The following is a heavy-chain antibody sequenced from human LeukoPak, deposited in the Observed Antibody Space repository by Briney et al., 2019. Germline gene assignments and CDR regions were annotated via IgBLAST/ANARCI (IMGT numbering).Heavy chain of an antibody. D-gene: IGHD6-6*01. CDR1: GGSFSTYY. J-gene: IGHJ6*03. V-gene: IGHV4-34*01. Sequence: SETLSLTCTVSGGSFSTYYWSWIRQPPGKGLEWIGEINHSGSTNYNPPLKSRVTISVDTSKNQFSLKLSSVTAADTAVYYCARVSSSPTYYYYYMDVWGKGTTVTVSS. CDR3: ARVSSSPTYYYYYMDV. CDR2: INHSGST.